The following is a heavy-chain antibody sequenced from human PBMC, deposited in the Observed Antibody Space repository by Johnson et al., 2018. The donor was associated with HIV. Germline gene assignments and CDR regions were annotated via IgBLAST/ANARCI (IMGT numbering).Heavy chain of an antibody. D-gene: IGHD2-2*01. J-gene: IGHJ3*02. CDR3: ARDASWDDAFDI. Sequence: QVQLVESGGGVIQPGRSLRLSCAASAFTFRTYSMHWVRQPPGKGLEWVAAISYVETNKYYADSVKGRFTISRDNSKNTLYLQMNSLRAEDTAVYYCARDASWDDAFDIWGQGTMVTVSS. CDR2: ISYVETNK. CDR1: AFTFRTYS. V-gene: IGHV3-30-3*01.